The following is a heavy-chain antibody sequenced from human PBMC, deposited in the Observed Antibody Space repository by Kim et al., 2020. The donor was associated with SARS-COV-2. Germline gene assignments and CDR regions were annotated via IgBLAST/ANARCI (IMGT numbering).Heavy chain of an antibody. D-gene: IGHD3-22*01. CDR3: ASHKITMNRQRIPWAMTCYFDY. J-gene: IGHJ4*02. Sequence: SETLSLTCALSGGSINSNDYFWGWIRQPPGKGLEFLGSVSDAGKTYYNPSLKSRLAISVDTSKNQFSLSLFSVTAADTAVYFCASHKITMNRQRIPWAMTCYFDYWGQGTLVTVSS. CDR1: GGSINSNDYF. V-gene: IGHV4-39*01. CDR2: VSDAGKT.